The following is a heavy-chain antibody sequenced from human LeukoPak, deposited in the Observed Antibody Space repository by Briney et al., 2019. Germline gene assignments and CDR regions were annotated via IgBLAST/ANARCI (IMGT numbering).Heavy chain of an antibody. CDR3: ARDSTSNYPDY. J-gene: IGHJ4*02. V-gene: IGHV3-11*01. D-gene: IGHD2-2*01. Sequence: GGSLRLSCAASGFTFSDYYMSWIRQAPGKGLEWVSYISSSSSTIYYADSVKGRFTISRDNAKNSLYLQMNSLRAEDTAVYYCARDSTSNYPDYWGQGTLVTVSS. CDR2: ISSSSSTI. CDR1: GFTFSDYY.